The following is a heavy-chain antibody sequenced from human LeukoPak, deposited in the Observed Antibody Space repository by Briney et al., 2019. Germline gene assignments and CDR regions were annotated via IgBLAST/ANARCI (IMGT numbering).Heavy chain of an antibody. D-gene: IGHD2-2*01. CDR3: ARGRKDIVVVPAAIFGY. J-gene: IGHJ4*02. Sequence: SETLSLTCAVYGGSFSGYFCSWIRQPPGKGLEWIGEINHSGSTSYNPSLKSRVTISVDTSKNQFSLKLSSVTAADTAVYYCARGRKDIVVVPAAIFGYWGQGTLVTVSS. V-gene: IGHV4-34*01. CDR1: GGSFSGYF. CDR2: INHSGST.